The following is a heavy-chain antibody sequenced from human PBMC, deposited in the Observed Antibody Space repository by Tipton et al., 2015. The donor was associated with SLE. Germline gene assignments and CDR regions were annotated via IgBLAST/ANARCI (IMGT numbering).Heavy chain of an antibody. CDR2: IYDSGNT. Sequence: TLSLTCSVSGDSISNGGRYWSWIRQHPGMGLEWIGYIYDSGNTHYNPSLKSRLAISLDTSKNQFSLNLSSVTAADTAVYYCAREALVGATSTVFDYWGQGALVTVSS. V-gene: IGHV4-31*03. J-gene: IGHJ4*02. CDR1: GDSISNGGRY. CDR3: AREALVGATSTVFDY. D-gene: IGHD2-15*01.